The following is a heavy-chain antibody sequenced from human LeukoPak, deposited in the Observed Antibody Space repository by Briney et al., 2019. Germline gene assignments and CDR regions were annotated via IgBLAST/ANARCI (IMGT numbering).Heavy chain of an antibody. Sequence: PGGSLRLSCAASGFTFSSYSMNWVRQAPGKGLEWVSSISSSSSYIYYADSVKGRFTISRDNAKNSLYLQMNSLRAEDTAVYYCAKSHNHYYYDSSGPYFDWGQGTLVTVPS. CDR1: GFTFSSYS. D-gene: IGHD3-22*01. J-gene: IGHJ4*02. V-gene: IGHV3-21*04. CDR3: AKSHNHYYYDSSGPYFD. CDR2: ISSSSSYI.